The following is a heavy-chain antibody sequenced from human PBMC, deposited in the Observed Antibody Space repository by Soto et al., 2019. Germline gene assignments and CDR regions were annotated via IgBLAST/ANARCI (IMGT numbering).Heavy chain of an antibody. CDR2: IIPILGIA. D-gene: IGHD4-17*01. J-gene: IGHJ6*02. CDR3: ARDDYQWRYGDYSPYYYYGMDV. V-gene: IGHV1-69*08. Sequence: QVQLVQSGAEVKKPGSSVKVSCKASGGTFSSYTISWVRQAPGQGLEWMGRIIPILGIANYAQKFQGRVTITADKSTSTAYMEMSSLRSEDTAVYYCARDDYQWRYGDYSPYYYYGMDVWGQGTTVTVSS. CDR1: GGTFSSYT.